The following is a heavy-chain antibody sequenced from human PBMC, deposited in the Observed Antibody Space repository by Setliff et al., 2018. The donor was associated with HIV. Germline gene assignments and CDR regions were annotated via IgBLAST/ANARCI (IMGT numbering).Heavy chain of an antibody. V-gene: IGHV4-4*09. D-gene: IGHD2-15*01. Sequence: PSETLSLTCTVSGGSISSYYWSWIRQPPGKGLEWIGYIYTSGSTNYHASLKSRVTISKDTSKNQFSLKLSSVTAADTAVYYCARGGPWAVGTPKRAFDIWGQGTMVTVSS. CDR2: IYTSGST. J-gene: IGHJ3*02. CDR1: GGSISSYY. CDR3: ARGGPWAVGTPKRAFDI.